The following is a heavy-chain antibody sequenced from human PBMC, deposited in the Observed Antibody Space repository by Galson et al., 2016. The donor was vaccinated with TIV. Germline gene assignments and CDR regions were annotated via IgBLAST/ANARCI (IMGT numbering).Heavy chain of an antibody. D-gene: IGHD4-17*01. Sequence: SETLSLTCSVSGGSISSYHWSWIRQPPGKGLEWIGYIYYSGNTNYNYNPSLESRVTMSVDTSKTQLSLELSAVTAADPAVYFCARAPYGENWYFDLWGRGTLVTVSS. V-gene: IGHV4-59*08. CDR1: GGSISSYH. CDR2: IYYSGNTNY. CDR3: ARAPYGENWYFDL. J-gene: IGHJ2*01.